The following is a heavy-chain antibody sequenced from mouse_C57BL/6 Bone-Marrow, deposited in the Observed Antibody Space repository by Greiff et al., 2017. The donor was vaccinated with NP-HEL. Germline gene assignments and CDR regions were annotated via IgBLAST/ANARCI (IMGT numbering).Heavy chain of an antibody. J-gene: IGHJ2*01. CDR2: IDPNSGGT. V-gene: IGHV1-72*01. D-gene: IGHD2-5*01. CDR1: GYTFTSYW. CDR3: ATRAAYSNYFDY. Sequence: QVQLQQPGADLVKPGASVKLSCKASGYTFTSYWMHWVKQRPGRGLEWIGRIDPNSGGTKYNEKFKSKATLTVDKPSSTAYMQLSSLTSEDSAVYYCATRAAYSNYFDYWGQGTTLTVSS.